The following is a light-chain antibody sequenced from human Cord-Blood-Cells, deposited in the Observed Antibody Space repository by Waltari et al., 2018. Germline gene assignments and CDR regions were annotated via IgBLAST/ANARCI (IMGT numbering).Light chain of an antibody. V-gene: IGLV2-14*01. CDR2: DVS. J-gene: IGLJ1*01. CDR1: SSDVGGYNF. Sequence: QSALTQPAPVSGSPGQSITISCTGTSSDVGGYNFVSWSQQHPGKAPKLMIYDVSNRPSGVSNRFSGSKSGNTASLTISGLQAEDEADYDCSSYTSSSTYVCGTGTKVTVL. CDR3: SSYTSSSTYV.